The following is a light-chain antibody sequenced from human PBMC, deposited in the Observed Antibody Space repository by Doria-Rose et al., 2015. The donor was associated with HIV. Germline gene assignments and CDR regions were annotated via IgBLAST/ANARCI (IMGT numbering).Light chain of an antibody. Sequence: FTQSPGTLSLSPGERATLSCRASQSFSSTYLAWYQHKLGQAPSLFIYDGSTRATGIPDRFSASRSGTDFTHTITRLELEDFALYYCHQYGTSWTCGQGTKVEI. V-gene: IGKV3-20*01. CDR2: DGS. J-gene: IGKJ1*01. CDR3: HQYGTSWT. CDR1: QSFSSTY.